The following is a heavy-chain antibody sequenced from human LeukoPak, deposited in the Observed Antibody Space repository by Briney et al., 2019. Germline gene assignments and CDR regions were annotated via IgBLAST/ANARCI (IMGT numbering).Heavy chain of an antibody. CDR2: ISGSGGST. Sequence: GGSLRLSCAASGFTFSSYAMSWVRQAPGKGLEWVSAISGSGGSTYYADSVKSRFTTSRDNSKNTLYLQMNSLIAEDTAVYYCAKDLGDNNYYDSSGYLAFDIWGQGTMVTVSS. J-gene: IGHJ3*02. CDR3: AKDLGDNNYYDSSGYLAFDI. CDR1: GFTFSSYA. V-gene: IGHV3-23*01. D-gene: IGHD3-22*01.